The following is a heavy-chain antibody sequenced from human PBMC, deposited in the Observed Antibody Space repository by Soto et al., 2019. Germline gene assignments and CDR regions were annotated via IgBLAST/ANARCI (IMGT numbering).Heavy chain of an antibody. V-gene: IGHV1-58*01. Sequence: ASVKVSCKASGFTFTRSAVQWVRQARGQRLEWIGWVVVDSGNTNYAQQFQERVTITRDMSTSTAYMELSSLRSEDTAVYYCARSTSRGPPYDPTRRWFDPWGQGTLVTVSS. D-gene: IGHD3-22*01. CDR3: ARSTSRGPPYDPTRRWFDP. J-gene: IGHJ5*02. CDR1: GFTFTRSA. CDR2: VVVDSGNT.